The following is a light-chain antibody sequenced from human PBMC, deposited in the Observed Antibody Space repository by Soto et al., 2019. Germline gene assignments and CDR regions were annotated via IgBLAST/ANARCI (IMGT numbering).Light chain of an antibody. J-gene: IGLJ1*01. CDR2: DVT. V-gene: IGLV2-14*01. CDR3: ISYTRSDTYV. CDR1: STDVGGYNY. Sequence: QSVLTQPASVSGSPGQSITISCTGTSTDVGGYNYVSWYQQHPGKAPKLMIYDVTSRPSGVSNRFSGSKSGNTASLIISGLQAEDEADYYCISYTRSDTYVFGTGTKVTVL.